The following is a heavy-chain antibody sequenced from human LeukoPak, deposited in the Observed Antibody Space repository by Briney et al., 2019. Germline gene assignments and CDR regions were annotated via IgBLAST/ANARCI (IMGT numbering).Heavy chain of an antibody. CDR2: ISYDGSNK. Sequence: GVLRLSCAASGFTFSSYAMHWVRQAPGKGLEWVAVISYDGSNKYYADSVKGRFTISRDNSKNTLYLQMNSLRAEDTAVYYCARGTTGYSSGWYGGYFDYWGQGTLVTVSS. V-gene: IGHV3-30*04. CDR3: ARGTTGYSSGWYGGYFDY. CDR1: GFTFSSYA. D-gene: IGHD6-19*01. J-gene: IGHJ4*02.